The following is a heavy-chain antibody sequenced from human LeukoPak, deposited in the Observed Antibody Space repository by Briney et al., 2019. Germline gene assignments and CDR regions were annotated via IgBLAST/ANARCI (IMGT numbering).Heavy chain of an antibody. D-gene: IGHD3-10*01. Sequence: ASVKVSCKASGYTFTSYDINWVRQATGQGLEWMGWMNPNSGNTGYAQKLQGRVTMTRNTSISTAYMELSSLRSEDTAVYYCARYRVRGARRGNWFDPWGQGTLVTVSS. V-gene: IGHV1-8*01. CDR3: ARYRVRGARRGNWFDP. CDR2: MNPNSGNT. J-gene: IGHJ5*02. CDR1: GYTFTSYD.